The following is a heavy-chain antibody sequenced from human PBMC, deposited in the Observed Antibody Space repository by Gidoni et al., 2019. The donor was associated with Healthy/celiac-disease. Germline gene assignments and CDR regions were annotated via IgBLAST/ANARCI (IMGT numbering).Heavy chain of an antibody. V-gene: IGHV4-59*01. CDR3: AGLEWELLNNWFDP. J-gene: IGHJ5*02. D-gene: IGHD1-26*01. CDR2: IYYSGST. Sequence: QVQLQESGPGLGKPSETLSRTCTASGGSISSYYWSWIRQPPGKGLEWIGYIYYSGSTNYNPSLKSRVTISVDTSKNQFSLKLSSVTAADTAVYYCAGLEWELLNNWFDPWGQGTLVTVSS. CDR1: GGSISSYY.